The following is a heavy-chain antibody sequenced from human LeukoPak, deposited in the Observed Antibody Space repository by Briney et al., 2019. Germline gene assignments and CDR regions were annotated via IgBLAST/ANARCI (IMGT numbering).Heavy chain of an antibody. CDR1: GYTFTSYG. J-gene: IGHJ3*02. CDR3: ARGQTYYYDSSGYYSREDAFDI. D-gene: IGHD3-22*01. Sequence: ASVKVSCKASGYTFTSYGISWVRQAPGQGLEWMGWISAYNGNTNYAQKLQGRVTMTTDTSTSTAYMELRSLRSDDTAVYYCARGQTYYYDSSGYYSREDAFDIWGQGTMVTVSS. V-gene: IGHV1-18*01. CDR2: ISAYNGNT.